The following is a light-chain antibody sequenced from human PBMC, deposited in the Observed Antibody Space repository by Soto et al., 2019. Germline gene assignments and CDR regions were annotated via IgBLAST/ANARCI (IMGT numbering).Light chain of an antibody. J-gene: IGKJ1*01. V-gene: IGKV3-11*01. Sequence: EIVLTQSPATLSLSPGERATLSCRASQSVSSYLAWYQHRPGQAPRLLIYDASNRATGVPARFSGSGSGTDFTLTISSLEPEDFAVYYCQQYNTYPRTFGLGTKVEIK. CDR2: DAS. CDR1: QSVSSY. CDR3: QQYNTYPRT.